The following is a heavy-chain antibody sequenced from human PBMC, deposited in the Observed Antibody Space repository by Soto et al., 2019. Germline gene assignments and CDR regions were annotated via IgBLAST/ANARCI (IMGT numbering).Heavy chain of an antibody. D-gene: IGHD5-18*01. CDR1: GYTFTSYY. V-gene: IGHV1-46*01. CDR2: FNPTGDTA. J-gene: IGHJ6*02. CDR3: ARGGRIVDTGVGYYYYHAMDV. Sequence: ASVKVSCKASGYTFTSYYIHWVRQAPGQGLEWMGIFNPTGDTASYAQKLQGRVTMTRDTSTGTAYMELGSLRSEDTAVYYCARGGRIVDTGVGYYYYHAMDVWGQGTTVTVSS.